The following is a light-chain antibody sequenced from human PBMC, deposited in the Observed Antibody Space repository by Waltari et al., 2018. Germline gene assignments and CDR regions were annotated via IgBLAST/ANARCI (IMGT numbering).Light chain of an antibody. V-gene: IGLV2-14*03. Sequence: QSALTQPASVSGSPGQSITISCTGTSSDVGGSNYVSWYQQHPGTAPKLMIYDVSNRPSGFSNRFSGSKSGNTASLTISGLQAEDEADYYCSSYISSSTLELFGGGTSLTVL. CDR2: DVS. CDR1: SSDVGGSNY. CDR3: SSYISSSTLEL. J-gene: IGLJ2*01.